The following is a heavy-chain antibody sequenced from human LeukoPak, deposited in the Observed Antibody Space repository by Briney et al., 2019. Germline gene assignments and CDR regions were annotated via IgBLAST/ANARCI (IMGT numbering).Heavy chain of an antibody. CDR2: IYAGGSP. J-gene: IGHJ4*01. V-gene: IGHV3-53*01. D-gene: IGHD1-7*01. CDR1: GFTVSNNY. Sequence: TGGSLRLSCAASGFTVSNNYMSWVRQAPGKGLEWVAVIYAGGSPYYADSVKGRFTISRDDSKNTLFLQMNSLRVEDTAVYHCARGPLITGITDCGQGTLVSVSS. CDR3: ARGPLITGITD.